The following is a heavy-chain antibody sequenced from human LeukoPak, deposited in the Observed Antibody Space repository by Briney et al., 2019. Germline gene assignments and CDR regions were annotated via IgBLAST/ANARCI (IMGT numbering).Heavy chain of an antibody. CDR2: MNPNSGNT. D-gene: IGHD1-26*01. J-gene: IGHJ6*03. CDR3: ARGLVGASYYYYYMDV. V-gene: IGHV1-8*01. Sequence: ASVKVSCKASGYTFTSYDIYWVRQATGQGLEWVGWMNPNSGNTGYVKKFKGRVTITRNTSISTAYLELSSLRSEDTAVYYCARGLVGASYYYYYMDVWGKGTPVTASS. CDR1: GYTFTSYD.